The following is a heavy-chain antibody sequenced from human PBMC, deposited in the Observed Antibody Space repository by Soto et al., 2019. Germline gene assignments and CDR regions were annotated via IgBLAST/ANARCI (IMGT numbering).Heavy chain of an antibody. D-gene: IGHD5-18*01. CDR3: ARQAGRYGAEPYYYYYMDV. CDR2: IYYSGST. CDR1: GGSISRYY. Sequence: SETLSLTCTVSGGSISRYYWSWIRQPPGKGLEWIGYIYYSGSTNYNPSLKSRVTISVDTSKNQFSLKLGSVTAADTAVYYCARQAGRYGAEPYYYYYMDVWGKGTTVTVSS. V-gene: IGHV4-59*08. J-gene: IGHJ6*03.